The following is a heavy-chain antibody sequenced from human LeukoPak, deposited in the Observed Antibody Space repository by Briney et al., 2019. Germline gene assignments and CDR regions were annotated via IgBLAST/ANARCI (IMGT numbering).Heavy chain of an antibody. V-gene: IGHV4-39*07. CDR1: GGSISSRNYY. CDR2: IYSSGST. CDR3: ARVQRTEEGGYSYYYIDV. J-gene: IGHJ6*03. Sequence: SETLSLTCTVSGGSISSRNYYWGWIRQTPGKGLVWIGSIYSSGSTYYNPSLKSPFTISVDTSKNQFSLNLRSVTAADTAVYYCARVQRTEEGGYSYYYIDVWGKGTTVTVSS. D-gene: IGHD1-26*01.